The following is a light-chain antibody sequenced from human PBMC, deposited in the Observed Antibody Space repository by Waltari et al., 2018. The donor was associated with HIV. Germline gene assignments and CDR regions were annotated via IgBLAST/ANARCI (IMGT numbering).Light chain of an antibody. V-gene: IGLV1-40*01. CDR3: QSYDSSLSVVV. J-gene: IGLJ2*01. CDR2: GNT. Sequence: QSVLTQPPSVSGAPGQRVTISCPGSSSNIGAGYGVHWYQHLPGTAPKLLIYGNTNRPSGIPDRFSGSKSDTSASLAITGLQAEDEADYYCQSYDSSLSVVVFGGGTKLTVL. CDR1: SSNIGAGYG.